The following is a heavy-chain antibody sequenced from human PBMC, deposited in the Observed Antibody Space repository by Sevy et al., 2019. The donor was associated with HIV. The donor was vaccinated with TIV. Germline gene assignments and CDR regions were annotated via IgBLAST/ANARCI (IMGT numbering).Heavy chain of an antibody. CDR1: GINFKTYK. CDR2: ISFSGNYI. D-gene: IGHD6-19*01. CDR3: ATSSGWALDY. Sequence: GGSLRLSCVASGINFKTYKINWVRQTPGKGLEWVSSISFSGNYIYYADFAKGRFTISRENARNSLYLQMISLTAEDTAVYYCATSSGWALDYWGQGTLVTVSS. V-gene: IGHV3-21*01. J-gene: IGHJ4*02.